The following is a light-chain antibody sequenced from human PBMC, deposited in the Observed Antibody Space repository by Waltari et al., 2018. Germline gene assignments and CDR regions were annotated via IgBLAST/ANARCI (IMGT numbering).Light chain of an antibody. J-gene: IGKJ5*01. CDR3: QQYNNWPTIT. CDR1: QSVSRN. CDR2: GSS. Sequence: ETIMTQSPATLSVSPGERATLSCRASQSVSRNLAWYQQRPGQAPRLLIYGSSTRATGIPARFSGSGSGTEFTLTISSLHSEDFAVYYCQQYNNWPTITFGQGTRLEIK. V-gene: IGKV3-15*01.